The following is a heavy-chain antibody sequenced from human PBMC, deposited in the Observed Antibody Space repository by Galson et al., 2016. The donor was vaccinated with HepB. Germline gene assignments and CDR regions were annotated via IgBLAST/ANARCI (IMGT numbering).Heavy chain of an antibody. Sequence: QSGAEVKKPGESLKISCKGSGYSFSTYWIGWVRQKPGKGLEWMGIIYPGDSDTRYSPSFQGQVTISADKSISTAYLQWGSLKASDTAMYYCARKALGGIAVAGNKWFDPWGQGTLVTVSS. V-gene: IGHV5-51*01. CDR3: ARKALGGIAVAGNKWFDP. CDR1: GYSFSTYW. J-gene: IGHJ5*02. D-gene: IGHD6-19*01. CDR2: IYPGDSDT.